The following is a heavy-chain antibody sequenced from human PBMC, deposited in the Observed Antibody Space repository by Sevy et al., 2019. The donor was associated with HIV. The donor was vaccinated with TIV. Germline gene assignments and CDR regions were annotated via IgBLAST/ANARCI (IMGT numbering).Heavy chain of an antibody. CDR2: IYYGGST. CDR1: GGSISSSSYY. Sequence: SETLSLTCTVSGGSISSSSYYWGWIRQPPGKGLEWIGSIYYGGSTYYNPSLKSRVTISVDTSKNQFSLKLSSVTAADTAVYYCARHPPRGKLGEYYYYYYGMDVWGQGTTVTVSS. V-gene: IGHV4-39*01. CDR3: ARHPPRGKLGEYYYYYYGMDV. J-gene: IGHJ6*02. D-gene: IGHD7-27*01.